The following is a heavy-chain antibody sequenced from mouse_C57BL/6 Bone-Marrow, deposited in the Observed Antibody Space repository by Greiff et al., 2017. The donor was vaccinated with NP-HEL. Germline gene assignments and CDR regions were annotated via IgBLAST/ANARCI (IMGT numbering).Heavy chain of an antibody. CDR1: GYTFTSYW. CDR2: IYPGSGST. J-gene: IGHJ2*01. D-gene: IGHD1-1*01. Sequence: VQLQQPGAELVKPGASVKMSCKASGYTFTSYWITWVKQRPGQGLEWIGDIYPGSGSTNYNEKFKSKATLTVDTSSSTAYMQLSSRTSEDSAVYYCARLEIYYYGRNDYWGQGTTLTVSS. V-gene: IGHV1-55*01. CDR3: ARLEIYYYGRNDY.